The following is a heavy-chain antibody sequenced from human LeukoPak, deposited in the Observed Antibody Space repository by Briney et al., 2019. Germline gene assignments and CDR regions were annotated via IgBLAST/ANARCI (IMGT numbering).Heavy chain of an antibody. J-gene: IGHJ3*02. CDR3: ATFEYCSRTSCDDAFDI. CDR2: ITSSGSFM. V-gene: IGHV3-21*01. CDR1: GFTFSGYS. Sequence: GGSLRLSGAASGFTFSGYSMNWVRQAPGKGLEWVSSITSSGSFMYFADSVKGRFTISRDNAKNSLYLQMNSLRAEDSAVYYCATFEYCSRTSCDDAFDIWGRGTLVTVSS. D-gene: IGHD2-2*01.